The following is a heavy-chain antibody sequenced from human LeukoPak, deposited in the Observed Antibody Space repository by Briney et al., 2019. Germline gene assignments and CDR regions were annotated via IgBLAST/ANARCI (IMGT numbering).Heavy chain of an antibody. CDR3: ARAGPYSSSWSPFDY. D-gene: IGHD6-13*01. V-gene: IGHV4-59*01. Sequence: SETLSLTCTVSGGPISSYYWSWIRQPPGKGLGWIGYIYYSGSTNYNPSLKSRVHISVDASKNQFSLKLSSVTAADTAVYYCARAGPYSSSWSPFDYWGQGTLVTVSS. J-gene: IGHJ4*02. CDR1: GGPISSYY. CDR2: IYYSGST.